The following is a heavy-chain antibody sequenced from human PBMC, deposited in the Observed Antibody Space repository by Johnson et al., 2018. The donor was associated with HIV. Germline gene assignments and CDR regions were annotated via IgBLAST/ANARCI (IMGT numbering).Heavy chain of an antibody. Sequence: VQLVESGGGVVQPGKSLTLSCVASGLSFSSYDMHWVRQATGKGLEWVSSISGTGGTTYYADYVKGRFTISRDNSKNMLFLQMNSLRAEDTAVYFCASGDDDGFWGQGTMVTVSS. J-gene: IGHJ3*01. D-gene: IGHD7-27*01. CDR1: GLSFSSYD. V-gene: IGHV3-23*04. CDR3: ASGDDDGF. CDR2: ISGTGGTT.